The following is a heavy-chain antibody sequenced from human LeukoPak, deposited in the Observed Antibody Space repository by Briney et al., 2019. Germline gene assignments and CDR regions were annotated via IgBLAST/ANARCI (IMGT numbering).Heavy chain of an antibody. CDR3: ASSGYSSSWYPDAFDI. V-gene: IGHV5-51*01. Sequence: GESLKISCKGSGYSFPTDWIGWARQVSGKGREWIGMMYSGDSDTRYSPSFQGQVTISADKSISTAYLQWSSLKASDTAMYYCASSGYSSSWYPDAFDIWGQGTMVTVSS. CDR1: GYSFPTDW. D-gene: IGHD6-13*01. CDR2: MYSGDSDT. J-gene: IGHJ3*02.